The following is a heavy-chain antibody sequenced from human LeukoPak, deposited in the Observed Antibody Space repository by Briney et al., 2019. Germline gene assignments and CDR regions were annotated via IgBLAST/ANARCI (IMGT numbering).Heavy chain of an antibody. V-gene: IGHV3-30*18. D-gene: IGHD5-12*01. CDR3: AKGYSGYDSGFDY. CDR2: ISYDGSNK. CDR1: GFTFSSYC. J-gene: IGHJ4*02. Sequence: GGSLRLSCAASGFTFSSYCMHWVRQAPGKGLEWVAVISYDGSNKYYADSVKGRFTISRDNSKNTLYLQMNSLRAEDTAVYYCAKGYSGYDSGFDYWGQGTLVTVSS.